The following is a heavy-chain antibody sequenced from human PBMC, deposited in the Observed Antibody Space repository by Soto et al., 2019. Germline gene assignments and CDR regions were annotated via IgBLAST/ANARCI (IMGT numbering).Heavy chain of an antibody. CDR1: GFTLSSYG. D-gene: IGHD5-18*01. V-gene: IGHV3-33*01. J-gene: IGHJ6*02. CDR2: IWYDGSNK. Sequence: QVQLVESGGGVVQPGRSLRLTCAASGFTLSSYGMHWVRQAPGKGLEWVAVIWYDGSNKYYADSVKGRFTISRDNSKNTMYLQMNSLRAEDTAVYYCAREMGNSYGYFGGMDVWGQGTTVTVSS. CDR3: AREMGNSYGYFGGMDV.